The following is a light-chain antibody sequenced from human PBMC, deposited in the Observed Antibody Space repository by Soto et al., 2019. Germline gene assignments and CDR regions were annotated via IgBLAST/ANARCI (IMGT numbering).Light chain of an antibody. J-gene: IGKJ5*01. CDR2: DTS. V-gene: IGKV1-39*01. Sequence: DIQMNQSPSSLSASVGGRLTITSRSSQSITTSLNWYQHTPGKAPXXRIYDTSTLQSGVPSRFSGSGSGTDFTLAISSLQPEDFATYYCQQTYSTPTFGQGTRLEIK. CDR3: QQTYSTPT. CDR1: QSITTS.